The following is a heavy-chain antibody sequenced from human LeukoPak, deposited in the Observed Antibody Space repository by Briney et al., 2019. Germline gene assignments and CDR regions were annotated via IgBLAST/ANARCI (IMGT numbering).Heavy chain of an antibody. CDR2: ISSSGSTK. V-gene: IGHV3-48*03. CDR1: GFSFSSYE. D-gene: IGHD2/OR15-2a*01. CDR3: ARVGTTSNFYYYYGMDV. Sequence: SGGSLRLSCAASGFSFSSYEMNWVRQAPGKGLEWVSYISSSGSTKEYADSVKGRSTISRDNAKNTLYLQMNSLRAEDTAVYYCARVGTTSNFYYYYGMDVWGQGTTVTVSS. J-gene: IGHJ6*02.